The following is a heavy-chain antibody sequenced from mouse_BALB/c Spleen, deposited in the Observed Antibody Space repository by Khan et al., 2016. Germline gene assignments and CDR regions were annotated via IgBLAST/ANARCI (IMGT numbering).Heavy chain of an antibody. D-gene: IGHD1-1*01. CDR2: INTYSGES. J-gene: IGHJ1*01. CDR1: GYTFTNYG. Sequence: QIQLVQSGPELKRPGKTVKISCKASGYTFTNYGINWVKQAPGKGLKWMGWINTYSGESTYADDFKGRFAFSLETSAHTAYLQINNLKNEETATYFCARYRYYYGSSRYFDVWGAGTTVTVSS. CDR3: ARYRYYYGSSRYFDV. V-gene: IGHV9-3-1*01.